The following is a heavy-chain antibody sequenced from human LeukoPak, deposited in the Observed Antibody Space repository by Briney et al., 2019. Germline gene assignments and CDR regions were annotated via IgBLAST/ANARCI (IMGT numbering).Heavy chain of an antibody. D-gene: IGHD3-10*01. V-gene: IGHV3-21*01. CDR2: ISSGSDYI. J-gene: IGHJ4*02. Sequence: GGSLRLSCAASGFTLGGYTMNWVRRAPGKGLEWVSSISSGSDYIYYADSVRGRFTISRDNSKNTLYLQMNSLRAEDTSVYYCAKDHYELLRGPYYFDYWGQGTLVTVSS. CDR1: GFTLGGYT. CDR3: AKDHYELLRGPYYFDY.